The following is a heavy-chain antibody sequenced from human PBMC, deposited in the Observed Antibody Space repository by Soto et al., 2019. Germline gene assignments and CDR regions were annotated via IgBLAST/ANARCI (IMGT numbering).Heavy chain of an antibody. CDR1: GGSFSGYY. J-gene: IGHJ4*02. V-gene: IGHV4-34*01. CDR3: ASRKSGLPFDY. CDR2: INHSGST. D-gene: IGHD3-16*01. Sequence: PSETLSLTCAVYGGSFSGYYWSWIRQPPGKGLEWIGEINHSGSTNYNPSLKSRVTISVDTSKNQFSLKLSSVTAADTAVYYCASRKSGLPFDYWGQGTLVTVSS.